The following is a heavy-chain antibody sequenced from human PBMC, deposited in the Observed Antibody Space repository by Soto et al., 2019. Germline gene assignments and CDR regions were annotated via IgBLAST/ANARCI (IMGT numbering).Heavy chain of an antibody. J-gene: IGHJ4*02. CDR2: SGSDTSYI. CDR3: AKDPNGDYVGAFDS. V-gene: IGHV3-23*03. D-gene: IGHD4-17*01. CDR1: GFSFSNYA. Sequence: EVQLLESGGGLVQPGGSLRLSCTASGFSFSNYAVTWVRQAPGKGLEWVSSSGSDTSYIYYADSVKGRFTISRDKSKNTVFLQMNSLRADDTAVYHCAKDPNGDYVGAFDSWGQGALVTVSS.